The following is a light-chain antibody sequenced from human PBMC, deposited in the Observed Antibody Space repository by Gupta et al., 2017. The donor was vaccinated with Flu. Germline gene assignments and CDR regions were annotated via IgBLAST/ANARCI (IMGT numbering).Light chain of an antibody. CDR1: QSISSW. J-gene: IGKJ1*01. CDR2: KAS. V-gene: IGKV1-5*03. Sequence: YTFYGSVGDRVTITCRASQSISSWLAWYQQNPGKAPKLLIYKASSLENGVPSRFSGSGAGTEFTLTSSSLQSDDFATYYCQQDNSFWTFGQGTKVEIK. CDR3: QQDNSFWT.